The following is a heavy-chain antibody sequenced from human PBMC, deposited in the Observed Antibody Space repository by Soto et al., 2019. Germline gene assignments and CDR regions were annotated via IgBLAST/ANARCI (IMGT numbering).Heavy chain of an antibody. CDR1: GFTFSGFA. Sequence: GGSLRLSCAASGFTFSGFAMNWVRQPPGKGLEWVSSVDYTGSYTFYAASVKGRFTISRDNSKNMVYLELNTLRAEDTAVYYCAKRSGGFCEFDYWGRGTLVTVSS. D-gene: IGHD5-12*01. CDR2: VDYTGSYT. J-gene: IGHJ4*02. CDR3: AKRSGGFCEFDY. V-gene: IGHV3-23*01.